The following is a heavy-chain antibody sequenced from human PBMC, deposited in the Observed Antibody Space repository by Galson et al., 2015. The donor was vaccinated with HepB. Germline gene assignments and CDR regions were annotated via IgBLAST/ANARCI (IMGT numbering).Heavy chain of an antibody. CDR2: IYHRGNT. CDR3: ARDRYSHNLDAEY. J-gene: IGHJ4*02. Sequence: ETLSLTCTVSGDSISNSNYYWAWIRQPPGKGLEWIAAIYHRGNTYYNPSLQHRVTISIDTSRNEFYLKVNSVTAADTALYYCARDRYSHNLDAEYWGQGTLVTVSS. V-gene: IGHV4-39*02. CDR1: GDSISNSNYY. D-gene: IGHD3/OR15-3a*01.